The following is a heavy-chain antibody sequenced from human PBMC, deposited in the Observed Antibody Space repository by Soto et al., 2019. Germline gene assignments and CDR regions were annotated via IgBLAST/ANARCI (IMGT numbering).Heavy chain of an antibody. V-gene: IGHV3-23*01. CDR1: GFTFSSYA. D-gene: IGHD1-20*01. CDR3: AKDQPYNWNPHDVGFDD. J-gene: IGHJ4*02. CDR2: ISGSGGST. Sequence: PGGSLRLSCAASGFTFSSYAMSWVRQAPGKGLEWVSAISGSGGSTYYADSVRGRFTISRDNSKNTLYLQMNSLRAEDTAVYYCAKDQPYNWNPHDVGFDDWGQGTMVTVSS.